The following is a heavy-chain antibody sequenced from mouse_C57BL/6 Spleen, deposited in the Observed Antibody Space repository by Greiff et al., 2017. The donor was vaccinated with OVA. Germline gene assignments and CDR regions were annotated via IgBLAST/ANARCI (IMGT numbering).Heavy chain of an antibody. CDR3: ATPITTVSYYYAMGY. V-gene: IGHV5-17*01. CDR2: ISSGSSTI. Sequence: DVMLVESGGGLVKPGGSLKISCAASGFTFSDYGMHWVRQAPEKGLEWVAYISSGSSTIYYADTVKGRFTISRDKAKNTLFLQMNSLRSEDTAMYYCATPITTVSYYYAMGYWGKGASVTVST. D-gene: IGHD1-1*01. CDR1: GFTFSDYG. J-gene: IGHJ4*01.